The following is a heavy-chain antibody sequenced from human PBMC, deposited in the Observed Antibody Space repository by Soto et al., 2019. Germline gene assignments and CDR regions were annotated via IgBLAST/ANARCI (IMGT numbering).Heavy chain of an antibody. V-gene: IGHV4-4*07. J-gene: IGHJ4*02. Sequence: SETLSLTCTVSGGSISSYYWSWIRQPAGKGLEWIGRIYTSGSTNYNPSLKSRVTMSVDTSKNQFSLKLSSVTAADTAVYYCARGLAAAGMYYFDYWGQGTLVTVS. D-gene: IGHD6-13*01. CDR3: ARGLAAAGMYYFDY. CDR1: GGSISSYY. CDR2: IYTSGST.